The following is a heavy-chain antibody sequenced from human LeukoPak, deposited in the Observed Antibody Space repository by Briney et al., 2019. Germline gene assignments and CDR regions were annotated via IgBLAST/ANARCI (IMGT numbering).Heavy chain of an antibody. J-gene: IGHJ3*02. D-gene: IGHD6-13*01. V-gene: IGHV3-23*01. CDR2: ISGGGRST. Sequence: GGSLRLSCATSGFTFNNYYMTWVRQAPGKGLEWVSAISGGGRSTYYADSVKGRFTISRDNSKNTLYLQMDSLRAEDTAVYYCARDHGGIAALVLHDAFDIWGHGTMVTVSS. CDR3: ARDHGGIAALVLHDAFDI. CDR1: GFTFNNYY.